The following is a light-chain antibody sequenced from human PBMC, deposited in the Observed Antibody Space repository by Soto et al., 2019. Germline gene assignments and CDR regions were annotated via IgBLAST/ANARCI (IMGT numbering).Light chain of an antibody. J-gene: IGLJ2*01. CDR1: SSDVGGYHY. CDR3: RSYTTRAPVV. CDR2: DVS. V-gene: IGLV2-14*03. Sequence: QSALTQPASVSGSPGQSITISCTGTSSDVGGYHYVSWYQQHPGKAPKVMIYDVSNRPSGVSNRFSGYMSANTASLTISGLQAEYEADYYCRSYTTRAPVVFGEGTKLTVL.